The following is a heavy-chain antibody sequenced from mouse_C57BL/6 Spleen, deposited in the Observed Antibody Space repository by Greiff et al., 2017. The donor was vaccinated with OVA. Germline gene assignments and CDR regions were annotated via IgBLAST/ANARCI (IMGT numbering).Heavy chain of an antibody. CDR3: ARNRRAYPYYFDY. D-gene: IGHD2-10*01. V-gene: IGHV1-42*01. Sequence: EVQLQQSGPELVKPGASVKISCKASGYSFTGYYMNWVKQSPEKSLEWIGEINPSTGGTTYNQKFKAKATLTVDKSSSTAYMQLKSLTSEDSAVYYCARNRRAYPYYFDYWGQGTTLTVSS. CDR1: GYSFTGYY. J-gene: IGHJ2*01. CDR2: INPSTGGT.